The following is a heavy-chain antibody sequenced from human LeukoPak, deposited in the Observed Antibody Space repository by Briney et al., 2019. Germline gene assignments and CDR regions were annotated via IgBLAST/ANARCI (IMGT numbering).Heavy chain of an antibody. J-gene: IGHJ3*02. V-gene: IGHV4-39*01. Sequence: SQTLSLTCTVSGGSISSSSYYWGWIRQPPGKGLEWIGSIYYSGSTYYNPSLKSRVTISVDTSKNQFSLKLTSVTAADTAVYYCARLTIPRFRAGIAEFDIWGQGTMVTVSS. CDR3: ARLTIPRFRAGIAEFDI. CDR1: GGSISSSSYY. D-gene: IGHD6-13*01. CDR2: IYYSGST.